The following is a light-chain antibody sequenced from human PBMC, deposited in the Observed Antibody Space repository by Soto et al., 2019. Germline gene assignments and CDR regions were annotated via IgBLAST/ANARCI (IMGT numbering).Light chain of an antibody. Sequence: QSVLTQPPSASGTPGQRVTISCSGTSSNIGTYTVNWYQQLPGTAPKLLIYTDYQRPSGVPDRFSGSKSGTSASLAINGLHSEDEADYYCASWDDNLNGGVFGGGTKVIVL. CDR1: SSNIGTYT. J-gene: IGLJ3*02. CDR3: ASWDDNLNGGV. V-gene: IGLV1-44*01. CDR2: TDY.